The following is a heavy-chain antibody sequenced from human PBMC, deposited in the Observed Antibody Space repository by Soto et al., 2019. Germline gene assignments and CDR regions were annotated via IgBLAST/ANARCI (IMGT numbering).Heavy chain of an antibody. V-gene: IGHV4-31*03. D-gene: IGHD6-19*01. Sequence: QVELQESGPGLVKPSQTLSLTCTVSGGSISSGGYYWSWIRQHPGKGLEWIGYIYDSGRTYYNPSLKSRVTISVDTSKNQFSLKLSSVTAADTGVYYCASQATGWYPDYWGQGTLVTVSS. CDR2: IYDSGRT. J-gene: IGHJ4*02. CDR3: ASQATGWYPDY. CDR1: GGSISSGGYY.